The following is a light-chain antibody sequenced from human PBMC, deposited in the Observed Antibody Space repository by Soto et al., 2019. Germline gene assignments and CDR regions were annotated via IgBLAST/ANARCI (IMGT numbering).Light chain of an antibody. J-gene: IGLJ2*01. Sequence: QSALTQPASVSGFPGQSITISCTGTSSDVGNYNYVSWYQQHPGKAPRLMIYEVNSRPSGVSGRFSGSKSGNTASLTISGLQYEDEADYYCNSYTSSSTVVFGGGTKLTVL. V-gene: IGLV2-14*01. CDR3: NSYTSSSTVV. CDR2: EVN. CDR1: SSDVGNYNY.